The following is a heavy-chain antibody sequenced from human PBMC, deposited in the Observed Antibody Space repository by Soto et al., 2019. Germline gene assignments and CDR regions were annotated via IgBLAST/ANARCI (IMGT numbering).Heavy chain of an antibody. Sequence: QVQLVQSGAEVKKPGSSVKVSCKASGGTFSSYTISWVRQAPGQGLEWMGRIIPILGIANYAQKFQGRVTITADKATSTAYMALSSLRSEDTAVYYCARRTQWLVPTDNYYGMDVWGQGTTVTVSS. D-gene: IGHD6-19*01. CDR2: IIPILGIA. V-gene: IGHV1-69*02. CDR3: ARRTQWLVPTDNYYGMDV. CDR1: GGTFSSYT. J-gene: IGHJ6*02.